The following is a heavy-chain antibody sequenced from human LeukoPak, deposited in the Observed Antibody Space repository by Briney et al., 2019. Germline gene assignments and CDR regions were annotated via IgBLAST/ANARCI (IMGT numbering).Heavy chain of an antibody. CDR2: ISAYNGNT. J-gene: IGHJ4*02. D-gene: IGHD6-13*01. Sequence: GASVKVSCKASGYTFTSYGISWVRQAPGQGLEWMGWISAYNGNTNYAQKLQGRVIMTTDTSTSTAYMELRSLRSDDTAVYYCAAYHGYSSSWYYFDYWGQGTLVTVSS. CDR3: AAYHGYSSSWYYFDY. CDR1: GYTFTSYG. V-gene: IGHV1-18*01.